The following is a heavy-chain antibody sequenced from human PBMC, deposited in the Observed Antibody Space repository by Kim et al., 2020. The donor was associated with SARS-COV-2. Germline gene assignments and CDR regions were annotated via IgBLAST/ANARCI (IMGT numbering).Heavy chain of an antibody. CDR3: VREWGY. V-gene: IGHV3-7*03. CDR2: ITADESEK. CDR1: GFSFSRYW. J-gene: IGHJ4*02. Sequence: GGSLRLSCAASGFSFSRYWMSWVRQAPGKGLEWVANITADESEKYYVGSVKGRFSISRDNAKNSLFLQMNSLRAEDTAVYYCVREWGYWGQGTLVTVSS. D-gene: IGHD1-26*01.